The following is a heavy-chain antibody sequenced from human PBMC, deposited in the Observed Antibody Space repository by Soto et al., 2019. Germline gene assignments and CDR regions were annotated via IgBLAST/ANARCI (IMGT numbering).Heavy chain of an antibody. V-gene: IGHV4-59*01. J-gene: IGHJ3*02. CDR1: GGSINNYY. CDR2: IFYSGST. Sequence: PSETLSLTCTVSGGSINNYYWSWIRQPPGKGLEWIGHIFYSGSTDYNPSLKSRVTISLDTSKNQFPLRLSSVTAADTAVYYCARDPGYCSGGSCYLDAFDIWGQGTMVTVSS. CDR3: ARDPGYCSGGSCYLDAFDI. D-gene: IGHD2-15*01.